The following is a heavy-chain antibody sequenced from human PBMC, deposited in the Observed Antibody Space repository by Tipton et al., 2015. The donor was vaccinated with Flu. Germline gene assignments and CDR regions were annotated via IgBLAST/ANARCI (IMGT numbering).Heavy chain of an antibody. Sequence: TLSLTCTVSGDSISSYYWSWIRQPPGKGLEWIGYSHYSGSTNYSPSLKSRVTISVDTSENHLSLKLSSVTAADTAVYYCARHRRPSSWDFDYWGQGSLVTVSS. CDR2: SHYSGST. CDR3: ARHRRPSSWDFDY. V-gene: IGHV4-59*08. CDR1: GDSISSYY. D-gene: IGHD6-13*01. J-gene: IGHJ4*02.